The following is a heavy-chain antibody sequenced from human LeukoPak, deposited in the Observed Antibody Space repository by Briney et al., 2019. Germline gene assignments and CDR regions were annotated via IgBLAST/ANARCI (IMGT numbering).Heavy chain of an antibody. V-gene: IGHV1-8*01. CDR2: MNPNSGNT. CDR3: ARGYCSGGSCYFDY. CDR1: GYTFTSYD. Sequence: ASVKVSCKASGYTFTSYDINWVRQATGQGLEWMGWMNPNSGNTGYAQKFQGRVTMTRNTSISTAYMELSSLRSEDTAVYYCARGYCSGGSCYFDYWGQGTLVTVSS. J-gene: IGHJ4*02. D-gene: IGHD2-15*01.